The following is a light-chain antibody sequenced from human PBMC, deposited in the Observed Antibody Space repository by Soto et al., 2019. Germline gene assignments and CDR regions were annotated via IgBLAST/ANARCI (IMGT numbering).Light chain of an antibody. J-gene: IGKJ2*01. CDR1: HSISDW. Sequence: DIQMTQSPSTLSASVGDRVTITCRASHSISDWSAWFQQKPGKAPKLLIFKASFLEIGVPSRFSGTGSGTEFTLTISSLQPDDFATYYCQHYNSSPMYIFGQGTKLEIK. V-gene: IGKV1-5*03. CDR3: QHYNSSPMYI. CDR2: KAS.